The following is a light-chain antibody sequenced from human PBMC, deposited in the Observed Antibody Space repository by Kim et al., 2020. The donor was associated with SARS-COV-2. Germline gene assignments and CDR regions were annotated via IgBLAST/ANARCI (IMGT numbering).Light chain of an antibody. CDR2: ESS. Sequence: ASVGDRVPIPCRASQTISTWLAWYQQKPGKPPNALISESSSVESGVPSRFSGSGSGTEFTLTISSLQPDDFATYYCQEYNSDFTFGPGTKVDIK. CDR1: QTISTW. J-gene: IGKJ3*01. CDR3: QEYNSDFT. V-gene: IGKV1-5*01.